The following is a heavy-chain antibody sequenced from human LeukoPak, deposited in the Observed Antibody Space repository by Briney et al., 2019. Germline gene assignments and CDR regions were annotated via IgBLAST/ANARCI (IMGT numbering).Heavy chain of an antibody. CDR1: GFSFSSYA. Sequence: GGSLRPSCAASGFSFSSYAMHWVRQAPGKGLEWVAVISYDGSNKFYADSVKGRFTISRDNSKNTLYLQMNTLRADDTAVYYCAKDHGSSDWYYFDYWGQGTLVTVSS. V-gene: IGHV3-30*04. D-gene: IGHD6-13*01. J-gene: IGHJ4*02. CDR3: AKDHGSSDWYYFDY. CDR2: ISYDGSNK.